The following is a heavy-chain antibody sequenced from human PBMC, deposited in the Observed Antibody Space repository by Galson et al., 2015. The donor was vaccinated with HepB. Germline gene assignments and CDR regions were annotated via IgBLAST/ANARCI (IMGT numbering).Heavy chain of an antibody. CDR3: ARDQVVTRPFDY. CDR1: GFTFSSYA. V-gene: IGHV3-30-3*01. D-gene: IGHD2-21*02. CDR2: ISYDGSNK. J-gene: IGHJ4*02. Sequence: SLRLSCAASGFTFSSYAMHWVRQAPGKGLEWVAVISYDGSNKYYADSVKGRFTISRDNSKNTLYLQMNSLRAEDTAVYYCARDQVVTRPFDYWGQGTLVTVSS.